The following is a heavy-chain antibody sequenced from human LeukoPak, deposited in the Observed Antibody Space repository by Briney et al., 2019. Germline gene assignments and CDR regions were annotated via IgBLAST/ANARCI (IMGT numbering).Heavy chain of an antibody. CDR1: GYTLTELS. CDR3: ARDYRASGYYQYGY. Sequence: ASVKVSCKVSGYTLTELSMHWVRQAPGKWLELMGGFDPEDGETIYAQKFQGRVTMTEDTSTDTAYMELRSLRSDDTAVYYCARDYRASGYYQYGYWGQGTLVTVSS. V-gene: IGHV1-24*01. D-gene: IGHD3-22*01. J-gene: IGHJ4*02. CDR2: FDPEDGET.